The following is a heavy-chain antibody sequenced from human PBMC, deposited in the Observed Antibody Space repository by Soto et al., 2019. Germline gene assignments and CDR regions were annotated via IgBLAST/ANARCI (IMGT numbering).Heavy chain of an antibody. V-gene: IGHV4-31*03. CDR2: IYYSGST. J-gene: IGHJ6*03. CDR3: ASSPGTGTSRPKTYYYYYYMDV. Sequence: PSETLSLTCTVSGGSISSGGYYWSWIRQHPGKGLEWIGYIYYSGSTYYNPSLKSRVTITVDTSKNQFSLKLSSVTAADTAVYYCASSPGTGTSRPKTYYYYYYMDVWGKGTTVTVSS. D-gene: IGHD1-7*01. CDR1: GGSISSGGYY.